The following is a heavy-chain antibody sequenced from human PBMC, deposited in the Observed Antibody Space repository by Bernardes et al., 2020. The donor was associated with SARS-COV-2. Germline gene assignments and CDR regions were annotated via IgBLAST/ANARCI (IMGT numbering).Heavy chain of an antibody. J-gene: IGHJ4*02. CDR3: ARGRLGGDY. D-gene: IGHD2-15*01. Sequence: ASVKVSCKTFGYTFTAYSIIWVRQAPGQGLEWMGWISTYHGNTDYAQKLQGRVTVTTDTSTGTAYMELRNLRSDDTAIYFCARGRLGGDYWGQGTLVTVSS. CDR2: ISTYHGNT. CDR1: GYTFTAYS. V-gene: IGHV1-18*01.